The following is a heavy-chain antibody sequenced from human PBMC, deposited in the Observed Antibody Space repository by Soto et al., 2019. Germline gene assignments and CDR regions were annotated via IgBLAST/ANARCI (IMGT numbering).Heavy chain of an antibody. CDR1: GFVFSTYS. V-gene: IGHV3-48*01. CDR2: ISSTSGTI. CDR3: AKGPLYSSGWSFDY. Sequence: GGSLRLSCEASGFVFSTYSMNWVRQAPGKGLEWISYISSTSGTIYYADSVKGRFTIFRDNAKNTLYLQMNSLRAEDTAVYYCAKGPLYSSGWSFDYWGQGTLVTVSS. D-gene: IGHD6-19*01. J-gene: IGHJ4*02.